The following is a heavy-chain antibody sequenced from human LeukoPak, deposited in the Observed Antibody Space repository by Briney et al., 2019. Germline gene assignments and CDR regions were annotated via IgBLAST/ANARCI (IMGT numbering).Heavy chain of an antibody. V-gene: IGHV3-74*01. J-gene: IGHJ6*03. CDR2: ISSDGTNT. CDR1: GFTFSTYW. CDR3: ARVYYYYYMDV. Sequence: GGSLRLSCAASGFTFSTYWMHWVRQAPGTGLVWVSRISSDGTNTYYADSVKGRFSISGDNAKNTLYLQMNSLRAEDTAVYYCARVYYYYYMDVWGKGTTVAVSS.